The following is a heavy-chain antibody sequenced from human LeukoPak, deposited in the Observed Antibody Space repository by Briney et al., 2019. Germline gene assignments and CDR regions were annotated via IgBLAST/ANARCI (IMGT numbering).Heavy chain of an antibody. D-gene: IGHD6-13*01. J-gene: IGHJ1*01. CDR3: AKGGSSWSHFQH. CDR2: ISSSGGST. Sequence: SGGSLRLSCVASRFTFSSYSMNWVRQAPGKGLEWVSAISSSGGSTYYADSVKGRFTISRDNSKNTLYLQMNSLRAEDTAVYYCAKGGSSWSHFQHWGQGTLVTVSS. V-gene: IGHV3-23*01. CDR1: RFTFSSYS.